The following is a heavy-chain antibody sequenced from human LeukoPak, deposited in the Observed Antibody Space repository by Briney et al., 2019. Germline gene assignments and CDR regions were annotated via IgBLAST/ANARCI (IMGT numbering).Heavy chain of an antibody. D-gene: IGHD5-18*01. Sequence: GRSLRLSCAASGFTFSSYAMHWVRQAPGKGLEYVSAISSNGGSTYYADSVKGRFTISRDNSKNTLYLQMSSLRAEDTAVYYCVKGRTYTASYFDYWGQGTLVTVSS. CDR2: ISSNGGST. CDR3: VKGRTYTASYFDY. J-gene: IGHJ4*02. CDR1: GFTFSSYA. V-gene: IGHV3-64D*06.